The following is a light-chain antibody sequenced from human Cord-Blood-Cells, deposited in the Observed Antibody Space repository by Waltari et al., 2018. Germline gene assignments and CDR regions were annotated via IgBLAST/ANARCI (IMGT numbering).Light chain of an antibody. Sequence: EIVMTQSPATLSVSPGERATLSCRASQSVSSNLAWYQQKTGQAPTLLIYGASTSATCIPARFSGSGSGTEFTLTSSSLQCEDFAVYYCQQYNNWPLTFGGGTKVEIK. V-gene: IGKV3-15*01. CDR3: QQYNNWPLT. J-gene: IGKJ4*01. CDR1: QSVSSN. CDR2: GAS.